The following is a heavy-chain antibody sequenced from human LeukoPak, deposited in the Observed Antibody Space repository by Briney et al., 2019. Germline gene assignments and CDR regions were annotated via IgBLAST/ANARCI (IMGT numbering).Heavy chain of an antibody. J-gene: IGHJ4*02. CDR1: GGTFSSYA. CDR2: ISAYNGNT. Sequence: ASVKVSCKASGGTFSSYAISWVRQAPGQGLEWMGWISAYNGNTNYAQKLQGRVTMTTDTSTSTAYMELRSLRSDDTAVYYCARDEWLRFGDYWGQGTLVTVSS. D-gene: IGHD5-12*01. CDR3: ARDEWLRFGDY. V-gene: IGHV1-18*01.